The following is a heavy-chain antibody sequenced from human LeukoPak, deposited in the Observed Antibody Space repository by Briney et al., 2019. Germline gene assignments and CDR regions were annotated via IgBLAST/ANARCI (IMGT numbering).Heavy chain of an antibody. CDR1: GGSISSYY. V-gene: IGHV4-59*01. CDR2: IYYSGST. J-gene: IGHJ4*02. Sequence: PSETLSLTCTVSGGSISSYYWSWIRQPPGKGLEWIGYIYYSGSTNYNPSLKSRVTISVDTSKNQFSLKLSSVTAADTAVYYCARMGLGPFGYWGQGTLVTVSS. D-gene: IGHD3/OR15-3a*01. CDR3: ARMGLGPFGY.